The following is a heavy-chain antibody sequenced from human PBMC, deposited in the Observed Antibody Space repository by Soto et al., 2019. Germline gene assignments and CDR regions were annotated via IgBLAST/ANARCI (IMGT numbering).Heavy chain of an antibody. J-gene: IGHJ4*02. CDR2: INHSGSS. Sequence: QVQLQQWGAGLLKPSETLSLTCAVYGGSFSGYYWSWIRQPPGKGLEWIGEINHSGSSNYDPSLKSRVTISVDTSKNQFSLKLSSVTAADVAVYYCARDVGGHKYGPVVYWGQGTLVTVSS. CDR1: GGSFSGYY. D-gene: IGHD5-18*01. V-gene: IGHV4-34*01. CDR3: ARDVGGHKYGPVVY.